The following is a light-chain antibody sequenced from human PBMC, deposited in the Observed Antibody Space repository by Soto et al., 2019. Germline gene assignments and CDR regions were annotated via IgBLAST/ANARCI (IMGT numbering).Light chain of an antibody. CDR2: AAS. Sequence: DIQMTQSPSSRSASVGDRVTITCRASESIRNNLNWYQQKPGKAPKLLIYAASTLQSGVPSRFSGGGSGTEFTLTIGSLQPADFTTYYCQQTYSTPRGAFGQGTKVEFK. CDR3: QQTYSTPRGA. CDR1: ESIRNN. J-gene: IGKJ1*01. V-gene: IGKV1-39*01.